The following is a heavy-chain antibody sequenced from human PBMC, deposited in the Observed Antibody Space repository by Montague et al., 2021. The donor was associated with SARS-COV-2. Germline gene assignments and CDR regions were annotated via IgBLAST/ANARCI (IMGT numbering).Heavy chain of an antibody. V-gene: IGHV3-33*01. CDR3: ARGASKVTTWFYYYYGMDV. Sequence: SLRLSCAASGFTFSSYGMHWVRQAPGKGLEWVAVIWYDGSNKYYADSVKGRFTISRDNSKNTLYLQMNSLRAEDTAVYYCARGASKVTTWFYYYYGMDVWGQGTTVTVSS. CDR1: GFTFSSYG. J-gene: IGHJ6*02. D-gene: IGHD4-17*01. CDR2: IWYDGSNK.